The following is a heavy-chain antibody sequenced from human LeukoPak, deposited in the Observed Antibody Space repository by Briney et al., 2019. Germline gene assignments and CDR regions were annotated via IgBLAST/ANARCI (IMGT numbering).Heavy chain of an antibody. J-gene: IGHJ6*03. CDR3: ARSISHYYGSGSYQYYFYYMDV. CDR1: GFTFSSYW. V-gene: IGHV3-7*03. Sequence: GGSLRLSCAASGFTFSSYWMSWVRQAPGKGLEWVANIKQDGSEKYYVDSVKGRFTISRDNAKNSLYLQMNSLRAEDTAVYHCARSISHYYGSGSYQYYFYYMDVWGKGTTVTISS. D-gene: IGHD3-10*01. CDR2: IKQDGSEK.